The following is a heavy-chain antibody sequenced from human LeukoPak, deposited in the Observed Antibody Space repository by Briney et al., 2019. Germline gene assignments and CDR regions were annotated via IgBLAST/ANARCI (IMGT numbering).Heavy chain of an antibody. J-gene: IGHJ4*02. CDR2: ISGSGGST. D-gene: IGHD2-2*01. Sequence: GGSLRLSCAASGFTFSSYAMSWVRQAPGKGLEWVSAISGSGGSTYYADSVKGRFTISRDNSKNTLYLQMNSLRAEDTAVYYCARVGIVVVPAAHFDYWGQGTLVTVSS. CDR1: GFTFSSYA. CDR3: ARVGIVVVPAAHFDY. V-gene: IGHV3-23*01.